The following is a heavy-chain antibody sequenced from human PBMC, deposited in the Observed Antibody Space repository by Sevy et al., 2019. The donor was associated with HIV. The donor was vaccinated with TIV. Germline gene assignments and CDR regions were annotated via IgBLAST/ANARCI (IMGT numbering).Heavy chain of an antibody. V-gene: IGHV3-15*01. D-gene: IGHD4-17*01. J-gene: IGHJ4*02. CDR1: GFTFSNAW. Sequence: GGSLRLSCAASGFTFSNAWMSWVRQAPGKGLEWVGRIKSKTDGGTTDYAAPVKGRFTISRDDSKNTLYLQMNSLKTEDTAVYYCTTDDYGDYGGLDYWGQGTMVTVSS. CDR2: IKSKTDGGTT. CDR3: TTDDYGDYGGLDY.